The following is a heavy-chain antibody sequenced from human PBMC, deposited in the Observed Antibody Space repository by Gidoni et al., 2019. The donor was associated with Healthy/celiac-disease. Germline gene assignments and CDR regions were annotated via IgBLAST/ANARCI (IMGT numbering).Heavy chain of an antibody. CDR3: ARDPPPLVGARGGGLLEYYGMDV. D-gene: IGHD1-26*01. CDR1: GGTFSSYA. V-gene: IGHV1-69*01. Sequence: QVQLVQSGAEVKKPGSSVKVSCKASGGTFSSYAISWVRRAPGQGLEWMGGIIPIVGTANYAQKVQGRVTITADESTSTAYMELSSLRSEDTAVYYCARDPPPLVGARGGGLLEYYGMDVWGQGTTVTVSS. J-gene: IGHJ6*02. CDR2: IIPIVGTA.